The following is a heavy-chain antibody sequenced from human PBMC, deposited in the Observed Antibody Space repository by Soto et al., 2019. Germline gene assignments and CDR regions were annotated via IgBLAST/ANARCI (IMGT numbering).Heavy chain of an antibody. CDR3: AHMVDQVIFGVVMQPFNWFDP. J-gene: IGHJ5*02. Sequence: GSGPTLVNPTQTLTLTCTFSGFSLSTSGVGVGWIRQPPGKALEWLALIYWNDDKRYSPSLKSRLTITKDTSKNQVVLTMTNMDPVDTATYYCAHMVDQVIFGVVMQPFNWFDPWGQGTLVTAPQ. V-gene: IGHV2-5*01. D-gene: IGHD3-3*01. CDR1: GFSLSTSGVG. CDR2: IYWNDDK.